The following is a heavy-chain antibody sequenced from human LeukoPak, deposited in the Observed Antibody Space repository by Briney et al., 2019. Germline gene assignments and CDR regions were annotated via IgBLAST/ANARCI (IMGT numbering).Heavy chain of an antibody. J-gene: IGHJ3*02. CDR2: INHSGST. CDR1: GGSFSGYY. D-gene: IGHD5-18*01. CDR3: AREDSYGRAAFDI. V-gene: IGHV4-34*01. Sequence: SETLSLTCAVYGGSFSGYYWSWIRQPPGKGLEWIGEINHSGSTNYDPSLKSRVTISVDTSKNQFSLKLTSVTAADTAVYYCAREDSYGRAAFDIWGQGTMVTVSS.